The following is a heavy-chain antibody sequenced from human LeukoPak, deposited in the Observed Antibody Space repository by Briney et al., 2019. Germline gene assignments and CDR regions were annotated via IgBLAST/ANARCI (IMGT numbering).Heavy chain of an antibody. J-gene: IGHJ4*02. D-gene: IGHD3-10*01. CDR2: INSNSGGT. CDR1: GYTFTGYY. CDR3: ARDPFRWFGDLSNIYFDY. Sequence: ASVKVSCKASGYTFTGYYMHWVRQAPGQGLEWMGWINSNSGGTNYAQKFQGRVTMTRDTSISTAYMELSSLRSDDTAVYYCARDPFRWFGDLSNIYFDYWGQGTLVTVSS. V-gene: IGHV1-2*02.